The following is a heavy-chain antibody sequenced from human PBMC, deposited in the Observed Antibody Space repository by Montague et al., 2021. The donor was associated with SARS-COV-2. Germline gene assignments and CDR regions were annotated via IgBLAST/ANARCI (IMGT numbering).Heavy chain of an antibody. CDR1: GVSISSTTYY. D-gene: IGHD1-1*01. Sequence: SETLSPTCSVSGVSISSTTYYWSWIRQPPGKGLESIGFISYTENTYYNPSLKSRVTISLDTPNNQFSLKITSLIAADTAIYYCVTRRNNSVAVEFDYWGQGILVTVSS. CDR3: VTRRNNSVAVEFDY. CDR2: ISYTENT. J-gene: IGHJ4*02. V-gene: IGHV4-61*05.